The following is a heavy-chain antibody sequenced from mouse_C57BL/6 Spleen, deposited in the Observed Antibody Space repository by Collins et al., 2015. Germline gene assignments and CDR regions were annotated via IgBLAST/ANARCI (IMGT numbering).Heavy chain of an antibody. J-gene: IGHJ4*01. CDR1: GYTFTSYN. Sequence: QAYLQQSGAELVRPGASVKMSCKASGYTFTSYNMHWVKQTPRQGLEWIGAIYPGNGDTSYNQKFKGKATLTVDKSSSTAYMQLSSLTSEDSAVYFCARGRFDYYGSTLPMDYWGQGTSVTVSS. CDR2: IYPGNGDT. CDR3: ARGRFDYYGSTLPMDY. V-gene: IGHV1-12*01. D-gene: IGHD1-1*01.